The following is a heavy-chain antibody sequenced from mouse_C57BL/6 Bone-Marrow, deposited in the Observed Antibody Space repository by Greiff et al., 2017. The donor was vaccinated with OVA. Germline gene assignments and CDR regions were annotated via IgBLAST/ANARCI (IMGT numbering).Heavy chain of an antibody. J-gene: IGHJ2*01. CDR3: TSYGNFDY. D-gene: IGHD2-1*01. Sequence: VQLQQSGAELVRPGASVKLSCTASGFHIKDDYMHWVKPRPEQGLAWIGWIDPENGDTEYASKFQGKATITADTSSNTAYLQLSSLTSEDTAVYYCTSYGNFDYWGQGTTLTVSS. CDR2: IDPENGDT. V-gene: IGHV14-4*01. CDR1: GFHIKDDY.